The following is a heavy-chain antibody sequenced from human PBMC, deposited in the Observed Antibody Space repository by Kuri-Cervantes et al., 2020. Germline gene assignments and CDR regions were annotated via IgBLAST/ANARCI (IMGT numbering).Heavy chain of an antibody. D-gene: IGHD3-22*01. CDR2: ISSSTNTI. Sequence: GGSLRLSCAASGFTFSSYSMNWVRQAPGKGLEWVSYISSSTNTIYYADSVRGRFTISRDNAKSTLYLQMSSLRADDTAIYYCARPSDSGFYAGDPLNVWGLGTTVTVSS. V-gene: IGHV3-48*04. CDR3: ARPSDSGFYAGDPLNV. CDR1: GFTFSSYS. J-gene: IGHJ3*01.